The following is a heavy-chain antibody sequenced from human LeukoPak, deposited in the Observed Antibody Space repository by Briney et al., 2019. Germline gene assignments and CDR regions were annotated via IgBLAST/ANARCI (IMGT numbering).Heavy chain of an antibody. CDR3: ARQTAMGRSGDY. V-gene: IGHV5-51*01. CDR1: GYSFTSYW. D-gene: IGHD5-18*01. J-gene: IGHJ4*02. Sequence: GESLKISCKASGYSFTSYWIGCVRQMPGKGLEWMGIIDPSDSDTRYTPSFQGQVTISADKSLITAYLQWNSLKASDAAMYYCARQTAMGRSGDYWGQGTLVTVSS. CDR2: IDPSDSDT.